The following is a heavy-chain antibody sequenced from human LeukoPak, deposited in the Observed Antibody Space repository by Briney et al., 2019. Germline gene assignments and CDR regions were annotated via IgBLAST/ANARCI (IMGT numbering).Heavy chain of an antibody. CDR1: GGSFSGYY. Sequence: SETLSLTCAVYGGSFSGYYWSWIRQPPGKGLEWIGEINHSGSTNYNPSLKSRVTISVDTSKNQFSLKLSSVTAADTAVYYCARGVTIFGVVIIGNDAFDIWGQGTMVTVSS. CDR3: ARGVTIFGVVIIGNDAFDI. D-gene: IGHD3-3*01. V-gene: IGHV4-34*01. J-gene: IGHJ3*02. CDR2: INHSGST.